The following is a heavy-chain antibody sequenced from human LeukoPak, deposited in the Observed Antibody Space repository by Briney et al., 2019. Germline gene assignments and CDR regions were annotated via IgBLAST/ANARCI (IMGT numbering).Heavy chain of an antibody. D-gene: IGHD4/OR15-4a*01. Sequence: SETLSLTCTASGGSISSYYWSWIRQPPGKGLEWIGYIYYSGSTNYNPSLKSRVTISVDTSKNQFSLKLSSVTAADTAVYYCARGVWGYHYYYYYGMDVWGQGTTVTVSS. CDR2: IYYSGST. CDR1: GGSISSYY. CDR3: ARGVWGYHYYYYYGMDV. J-gene: IGHJ6*02. V-gene: IGHV4-59*01.